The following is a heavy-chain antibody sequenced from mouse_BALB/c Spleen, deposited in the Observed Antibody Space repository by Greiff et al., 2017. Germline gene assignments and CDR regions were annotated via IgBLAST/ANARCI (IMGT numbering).Heavy chain of an antibody. J-gene: IGHJ3*01. Sequence: QVQLQQSGAELMKPGASVKISCKATGYTFSSYWIEWVKQRPGHGLEWIGEILPGSGSTNYNEKFKGKATFTADTSSNTAYMQLSSLTSEDSAVYYCARRDYGNYYFAYWGQGTLVTVSA. V-gene: IGHV1-9*01. CDR1: GYTFSSYW. CDR2: ILPGSGST. CDR3: ARRDYGNYYFAY. D-gene: IGHD2-1*01.